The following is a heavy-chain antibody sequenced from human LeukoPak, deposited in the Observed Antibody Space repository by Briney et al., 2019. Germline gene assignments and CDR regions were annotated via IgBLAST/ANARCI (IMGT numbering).Heavy chain of an antibody. Sequence: QPGGSLRLSCAASGFTFSSYSMNWVRKAPGKGLEWVSYISSYSGTISYADSVKGRFAISRDNAKNSLYLQMNSLRDEDTAIYYCAREMGYWGQGTLVTVSS. CDR3: AREMGY. D-gene: IGHD5-24*01. CDR2: ISSYSGTI. CDR1: GFTFSSYS. V-gene: IGHV3-48*02. J-gene: IGHJ4*02.